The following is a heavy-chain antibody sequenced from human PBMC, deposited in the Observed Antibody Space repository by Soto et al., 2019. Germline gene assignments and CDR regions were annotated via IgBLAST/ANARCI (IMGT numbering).Heavy chain of an antibody. Sequence: GASVKVSCKASGYTFTSYYMHWVRQAPGQGLEWMGIINPSGGSTSYAQKFQGRVTMTRDTSTSTVYMELSSLRSEDTAVYYCAREDSSGWYRINWFDPWGQGTLVTVSS. D-gene: IGHD6-19*01. J-gene: IGHJ5*02. CDR3: AREDSSGWYRINWFDP. CDR2: INPSGGST. CDR1: GYTFTSYY. V-gene: IGHV1-46*01.